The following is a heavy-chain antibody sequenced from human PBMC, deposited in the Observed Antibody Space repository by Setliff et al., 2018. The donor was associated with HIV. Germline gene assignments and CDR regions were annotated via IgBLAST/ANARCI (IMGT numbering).Heavy chain of an antibody. CDR1: GGSISSNSW. J-gene: IGHJ5*02. V-gene: IGHV4-4*02. CDR3: ARDGRAAMVPFDP. Sequence: TSETLSLTCDVSGGSISSNSWWTWVRQPPGKGLEWIGQIYHGGNTRYNPSLKSRLTMSIDKSKNQVSLELSSVTAADTAVYYCARDGRAAMVPFDPWGQGTLVTVSS. D-gene: IGHD5-18*01. CDR2: IYHGGNT.